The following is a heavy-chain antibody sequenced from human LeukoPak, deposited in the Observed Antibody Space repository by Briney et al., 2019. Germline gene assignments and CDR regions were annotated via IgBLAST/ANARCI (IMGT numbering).Heavy chain of an antibody. CDR2: IYYSGST. CDR1: GGSISSSSYY. J-gene: IGHJ4*02. V-gene: IGHV4-39*07. Sequence: SETLSLTCTVSGGSISSSSYYWGWIRQPPGKGLEWIGSIYYSGSTYYNPSLKSRVTISVDTSKNQFSLKLSSVTAADTAVYYCARDRYFTNYGLDWGQGILVTVSS. CDR3: ARDRYFTNYGLD. D-gene: IGHD2-8*01.